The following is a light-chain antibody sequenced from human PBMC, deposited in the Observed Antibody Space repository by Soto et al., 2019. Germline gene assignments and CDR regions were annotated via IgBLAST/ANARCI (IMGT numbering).Light chain of an antibody. J-gene: IGLJ2*01. CDR3: NSYAGSNNFVV. CDR2: EVT. V-gene: IGLV2-8*01. Sequence: SALTQPPSASGSPGQSVTISCTGTSSDVGGYNYVSWYQQHPGKAPKLMIYEVTKRPSGVPDRFSGSKSGNTASLTVSGLQAEDEADYYCNSYAGSNNFVVFGGGTKVTVL. CDR1: SSDVGGYNY.